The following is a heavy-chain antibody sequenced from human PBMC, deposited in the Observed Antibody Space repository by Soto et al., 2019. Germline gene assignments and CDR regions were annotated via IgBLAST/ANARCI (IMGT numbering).Heavy chain of an antibody. CDR2: ISSNGVST. V-gene: IGHV3-64*01. Sequence: GGSLRLSCAASGFTFSSYAMHWVRQAPGKGLEYVSAISSNGVSTYYANSVKGRFTISRDNSKNTLYLQMGSLRAEDMAVYYCARARSHYGDYDYWGQGTLVTVSS. D-gene: IGHD4-17*01. CDR3: ARARSHYGDYDY. CDR1: GFTFSSYA. J-gene: IGHJ4*02.